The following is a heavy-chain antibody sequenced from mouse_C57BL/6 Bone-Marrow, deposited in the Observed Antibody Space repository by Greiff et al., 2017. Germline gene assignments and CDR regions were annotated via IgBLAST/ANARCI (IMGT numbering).Heavy chain of an antibody. CDR3: AREEHYFDY. V-gene: IGHV1-26*01. CDR2: INPNNGGT. J-gene: IGHJ2*01. CDR1: GYTFTDYY. Sequence: EVQLQQSGPELVKPGASVKISCKASGYTFTDYYMNWVKQSHGKSLEWIGDINPNNGGTSYNQKFKGKATLTVDKSSSTAYMELRSLTSEDSAVYYCAREEHYFDYWGQGTTLTVSS.